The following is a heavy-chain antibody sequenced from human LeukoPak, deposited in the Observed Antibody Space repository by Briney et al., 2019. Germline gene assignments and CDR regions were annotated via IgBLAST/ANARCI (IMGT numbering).Heavy chain of an antibody. J-gene: IGHJ6*03. D-gene: IGHD2-2*02. CDR1: GFTFSSYA. CDR3: AKDGVDIVVVPAAINYYYYMDV. Sequence: GGSLRLSCAASGFTFSSYAMSWVRQAPGKGLEWVSAISGSGGSTYYADSVKGRFTISRDDSKNTLYLQMNSLRAEDTAVYYCAKDGVDIVVVPAAINYYYYMDVWGKGTTVTVSS. V-gene: IGHV3-23*01. CDR2: ISGSGGST.